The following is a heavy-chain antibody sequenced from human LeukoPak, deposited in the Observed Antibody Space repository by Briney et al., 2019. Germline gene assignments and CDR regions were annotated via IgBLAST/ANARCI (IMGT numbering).Heavy chain of an antibody. CDR3: ARDFKEAAVAGPFDY. CDR2: ISSSSSTI. Sequence: PGGSLRLSCAASGFTFSSYSMNWVRQAPGKGREWVSYISSSSSTIYYADSVKGRFTISRDNAKNSLYLQMNSLRAEDTAVYYCARDFKEAAVAGPFDYWGQGTLVTVSS. D-gene: IGHD6-19*01. V-gene: IGHV3-48*01. J-gene: IGHJ4*02. CDR1: GFTFSSYS.